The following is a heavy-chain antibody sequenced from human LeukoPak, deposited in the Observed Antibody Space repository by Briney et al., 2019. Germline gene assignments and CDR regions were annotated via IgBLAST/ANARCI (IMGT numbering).Heavy chain of an antibody. CDR2: IYSGGST. V-gene: IGHV3-53*01. Sequence: PGGSLRLSCSASGITVSSNYMSWVRQAPGKGLEWVSVIYSGGSTYYADSVKGRFTISRDNSKNTLYLQMNSLRAEDTAVYYCAREDSSSWFWFDPWGQGTLVTVSS. CDR3: AREDSSSWFWFDP. CDR1: GITVSSNY. J-gene: IGHJ5*02. D-gene: IGHD6-13*01.